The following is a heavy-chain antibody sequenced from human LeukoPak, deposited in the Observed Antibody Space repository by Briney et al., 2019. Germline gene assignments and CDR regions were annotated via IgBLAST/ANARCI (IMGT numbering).Heavy chain of an antibody. CDR2: IVGSGSTK. CDR3: ARASHCSSTSCRFHLDGMDV. V-gene: IGHV3-11*01. CDR1: GFTFSDYY. J-gene: IGHJ6*02. Sequence: GGSLRLSCAASGFTFSDYYMTWIRQSPGKGLEWLSYIVGSGSTKYYADSVKGLFSISRDNAKNSLYLQMDSLTDEDTAVYYCARASHCSSTSCRFHLDGMDVWAQGTTVTVPS. D-gene: IGHD2-2*01.